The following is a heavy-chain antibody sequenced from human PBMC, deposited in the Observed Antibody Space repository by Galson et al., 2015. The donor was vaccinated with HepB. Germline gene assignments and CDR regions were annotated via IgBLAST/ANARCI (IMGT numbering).Heavy chain of an antibody. J-gene: IGHJ4*02. CDR3: ATLAYCGGDCYTPHY. CDR2: IIPIFGTA. CDR1: GGTFSSYA. D-gene: IGHD2-21*02. V-gene: IGHV1-69*13. Sequence: SVKVSCKASGGTFSSYAISWVRQAPGQGLEWMGGIIPIFGTANYAQKFQGRVTITADESTSTAYMEPSSLRSEDTAVYYCATLAYCGGDCYTPHYWGQGTLVTVSS.